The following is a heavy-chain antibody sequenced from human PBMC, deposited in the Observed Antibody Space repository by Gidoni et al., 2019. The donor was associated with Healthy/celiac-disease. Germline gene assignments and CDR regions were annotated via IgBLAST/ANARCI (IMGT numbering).Heavy chain of an antibody. D-gene: IGHD6-13*01. J-gene: IGHJ4*02. V-gene: IGHV3-43*01. CDR1: GFTLDDYT. CDR3: AKEYSSSWYYFDY. CDR2: ISWDGGST. Sequence: EGKLVESGGVVVQPGGSLRLSCAASGFTLDDYTMYWVRQAPGKGLEWVSLISWDGGSTYYADSVKGRFTISRDNSKNSLYLQMNSLRTEDTALYYCAKEYSSSWYYFDYWGQGTLVTVSS.